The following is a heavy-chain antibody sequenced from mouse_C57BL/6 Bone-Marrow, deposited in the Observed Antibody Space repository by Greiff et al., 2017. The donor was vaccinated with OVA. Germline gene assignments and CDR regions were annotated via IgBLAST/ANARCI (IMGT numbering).Heavy chain of an antibody. J-gene: IGHJ4*01. Sequence: EVQGVESGGGLVQPGGSLKLSCAASGFTFSDFYMYWIRQTPEKRLEWVAYISNGGGSTYYPDTVKGRFTISSENAKNALYLQMSRLKAEDTAMYYCARLDAMDYWGQGTSVTVSS. CDR1: GFTFSDFY. CDR2: ISNGGGST. CDR3: ARLDAMDY. V-gene: IGHV5-12*01.